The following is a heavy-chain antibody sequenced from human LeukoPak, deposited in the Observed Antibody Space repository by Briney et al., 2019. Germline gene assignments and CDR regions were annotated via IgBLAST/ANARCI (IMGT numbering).Heavy chain of an antibody. CDR2: IYYSGST. Sequence: SETLSLTCTVSGGSISSSYYWSWIRQSPGKGLEWIGYIYYSGSTKYNPSLRSRVTISVDTSKNQFSLKLSSVTAADTAVYYCARDITTSSGTYYYYGLDVWGQGTTVTVSS. CDR3: ARDITTSSGTYYYYGLDV. V-gene: IGHV4-61*01. D-gene: IGHD1-14*01. J-gene: IGHJ6*02. CDR1: GGSISSSYY.